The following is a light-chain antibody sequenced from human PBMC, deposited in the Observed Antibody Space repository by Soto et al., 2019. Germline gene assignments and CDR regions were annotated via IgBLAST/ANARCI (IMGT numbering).Light chain of an antibody. CDR1: QDINKN. CDR2: DAS. J-gene: IGKJ1*01. CDR3: QHYNSYSRT. Sequence: DIQMTQSPSSLSASVGDRVTITCQASQDINKNLIWYQQKPGKAPKLLIYDASDLETGVPARFSGSGAGTGVTFTISSLQPEDFATYYCQHYNSYSRTFGQGTKVDIK. V-gene: IGKV1-33*01.